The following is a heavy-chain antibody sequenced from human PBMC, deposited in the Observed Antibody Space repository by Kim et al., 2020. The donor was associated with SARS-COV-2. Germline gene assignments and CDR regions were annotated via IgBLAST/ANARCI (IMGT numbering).Heavy chain of an antibody. J-gene: IGHJ6*02. CDR2: FDPEDGET. CDR3: ATLRQYSSSWYEYYYYGMDV. Sequence: ASVKVSCKVSGYTLTELSKHWVRQAPGKGLEWMGGFDPEDGETIYAQKFQGRVTMTEDTSTDTAYMELSSLRSEDTAVYYCATLRQYSSSWYEYYYYGMDVWGQGTTVTVSS. CDR1: GYTLTELS. D-gene: IGHD6-13*01. V-gene: IGHV1-24*01.